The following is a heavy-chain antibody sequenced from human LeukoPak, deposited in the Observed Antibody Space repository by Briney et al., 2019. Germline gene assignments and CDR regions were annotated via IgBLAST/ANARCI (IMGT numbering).Heavy chain of an antibody. CDR2: INPSGGST. J-gene: IGHJ5*02. CDR3: ARQAQYYGSGSYVGWFDP. CDR1: GYTFTSYY. Sequence: GASVKVSCKASGYTFTSYYMHWVRQAPGQGLEWMGIINPSGGSTSYAQKFQGRVTMTGDTSTSTVYMELSSLRSEDTAVYYCARQAQYYGSGSYVGWFDPWGQGTLVTVSS. D-gene: IGHD3-10*01. V-gene: IGHV1-46*01.